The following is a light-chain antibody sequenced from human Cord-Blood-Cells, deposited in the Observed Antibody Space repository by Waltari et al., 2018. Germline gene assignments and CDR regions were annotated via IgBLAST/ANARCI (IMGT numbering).Light chain of an antibody. V-gene: IGKV1-5*01. CDR2: DAS. J-gene: IGKJ1*01. Sequence: DIQMTQSPSTLSASVGDRVTITCRASQSISSWLAWYQQKPGKAPKLLFYDASSLESGVPSRFSGSGSGTEFTLTISSLQPDDFATYYCQQYNSYSQTFGRGTKVEIK. CDR1: QSISSW. CDR3: QQYNSYSQT.